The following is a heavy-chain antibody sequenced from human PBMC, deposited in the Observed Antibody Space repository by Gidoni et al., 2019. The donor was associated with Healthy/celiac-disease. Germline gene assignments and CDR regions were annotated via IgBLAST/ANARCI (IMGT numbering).Heavy chain of an antibody. D-gene: IGHD5-12*01. Sequence: QVQLVQSGAEVKKPGASVKVSCKASGYTFTSYGISWVRQAPGQGLEWMGWISAYNGNTNDAQKLQGRVTMTTDTSTSTAYMERRSLRSDDTAVYYCARIGGSGPDYYYGMDVWGQGTTVTVSS. CDR1: GYTFTSYG. CDR3: ARIGGSGPDYYYGMDV. CDR2: ISAYNGNT. V-gene: IGHV1-18*01. J-gene: IGHJ6*02.